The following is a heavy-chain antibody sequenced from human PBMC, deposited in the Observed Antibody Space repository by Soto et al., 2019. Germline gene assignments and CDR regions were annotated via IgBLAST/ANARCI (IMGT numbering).Heavy chain of an antibody. D-gene: IGHD5-12*01. Sequence: PSETLSLTCTVSGGSISSSSYYWGWIRQPPGKGLEWIGSIYYSGSTYYNPSLKSRVTISVDTSKNQFSLKLSSVTAADTAVYYCARHRWLRYGAFDYWGQGTLVTVSS. CDR1: GGSISSSSYY. CDR2: IYYSGST. J-gene: IGHJ4*02. CDR3: ARHRWLRYGAFDY. V-gene: IGHV4-39*01.